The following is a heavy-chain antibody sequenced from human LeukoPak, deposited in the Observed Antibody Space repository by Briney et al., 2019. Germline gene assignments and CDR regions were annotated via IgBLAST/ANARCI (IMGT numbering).Heavy chain of an antibody. CDR3: ARDPEEWQVPIDY. CDR2: IKQDGSET. J-gene: IGHJ4*02. V-gene: IGHV3-7*01. Sequence: GGSLRLSCAASGFTFTNYWMSWVRQAPGKGLEWVAYIKQDGSETKYVDSVKGRFTISRDNAKNSLYLYMNNLRAEDTAVYFCARDPEEWQVPIDYWSQGTLVTVSS. CDR1: GFTFTNYW. D-gene: IGHD6-19*01.